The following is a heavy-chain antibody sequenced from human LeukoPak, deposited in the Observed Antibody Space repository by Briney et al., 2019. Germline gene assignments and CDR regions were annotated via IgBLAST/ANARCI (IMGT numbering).Heavy chain of an antibody. CDR1: GGSISSYY. CDR2: VYYSGST. Sequence: SETLSLTCTVSGGSISSYYWSWIRQPPGKGLEWIGYVYYSGSTNYAPSLKSRVTISVDTSKNQFSLKLSSVTAADTAVYYCARRGYCSSTSCYVFDYWGQGTLVTVSS. CDR3: ARRGYCSSTSCYVFDY. J-gene: IGHJ4*02. D-gene: IGHD2-2*01. V-gene: IGHV4-59*08.